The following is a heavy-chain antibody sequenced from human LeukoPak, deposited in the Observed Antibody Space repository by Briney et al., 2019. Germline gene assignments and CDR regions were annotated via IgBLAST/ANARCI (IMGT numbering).Heavy chain of an antibody. CDR3: ARGGGSYYLDY. D-gene: IGHD1-26*01. V-gene: IGHV4-34*01. CDR1: GGSFSGYY. CDR2: INHSGST. J-gene: IGHJ4*02. Sequence: SETLSLTCAVHGGSFSGYYWSWIRQPPGKGLEWIGEINHSGSTNYNPSLKSRVTISVDTSKNQFSLKLSSVTAADTAVYYCARGGGSYYLDYWGQGTLVTVSS.